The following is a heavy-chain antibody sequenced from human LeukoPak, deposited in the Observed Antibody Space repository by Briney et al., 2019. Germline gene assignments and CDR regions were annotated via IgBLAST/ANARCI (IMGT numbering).Heavy chain of an antibody. CDR3: ARDLSPLEYISSYFDS. CDR2: ISSSGSTI. J-gene: IGHJ4*02. D-gene: IGHD6-6*01. CDR1: GFTVSSNY. V-gene: IGHV3-11*04. Sequence: GGSLRLSCAASGFTVSSNYVSWIRHAPGKGLEWVSYISSSGSTIYYADSVKGRFTISRDNAKNSLYLQMNSLRVEDTAIYYCARDLSPLEYISSYFDSWGQGTLVTVSS.